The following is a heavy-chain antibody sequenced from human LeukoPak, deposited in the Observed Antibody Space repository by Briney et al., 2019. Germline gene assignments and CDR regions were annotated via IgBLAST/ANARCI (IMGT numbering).Heavy chain of an antibody. Sequence: QPGGSLILSCTASGFTFSSYDMHWVRQAPGKGLEWVSYISGSGTSTYYADSVKGRITISRDNAKSSLYLQMHSLRAEDTAVYYCARGRIYFDYWGQGTLVTVSS. D-gene: IGHD2-15*01. V-gene: IGHV3-48*03. CDR2: ISGSGTST. CDR1: GFTFSSYD. J-gene: IGHJ4*02. CDR3: ARGRIYFDY.